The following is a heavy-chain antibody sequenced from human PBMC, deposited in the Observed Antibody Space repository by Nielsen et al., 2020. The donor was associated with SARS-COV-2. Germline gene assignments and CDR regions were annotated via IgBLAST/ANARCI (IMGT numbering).Heavy chain of an antibody. J-gene: IGHJ5*02. CDR1: GGSITTYY. CDR3: ARLLTNTGNYFRFDP. D-gene: IGHD1-26*01. V-gene: IGHV4-59*12. Sequence: SETLSLTCAVSGGSITTYYWHWIRQSPGKGLEWIGYIYYSGSTNYNPSLKSRVTISVDTSKNQLSLKLSSVTAADTAVYYCARLLTNTGNYFRFDPWGQGTLVTVSS. CDR2: IYYSGST.